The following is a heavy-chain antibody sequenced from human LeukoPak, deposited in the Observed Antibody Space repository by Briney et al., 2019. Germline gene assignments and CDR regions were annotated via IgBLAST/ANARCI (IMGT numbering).Heavy chain of an antibody. D-gene: IGHD2-2*01. CDR3: ARLTCSGSSCSFGGGLDV. V-gene: IGHV4-31*03. J-gene: IGHJ3*01. Sequence: SETLSLTCSVSGDSMSSGGYLWTWIRQHPEKGLEWIGYICYNGDSYYSPSLQSRLTISVDTSQKQFSLKMTSMTAADTAAYYCARLTCSGSSCSFGGGLDVWGQGTVVTVSS. CDR1: GDSMSSGGYL. CDR2: ICYNGDS.